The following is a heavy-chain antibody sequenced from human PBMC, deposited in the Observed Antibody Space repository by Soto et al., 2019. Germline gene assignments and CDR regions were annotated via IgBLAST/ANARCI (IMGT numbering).Heavy chain of an antibody. CDR3: ARAKNTAMVIGVY. J-gene: IGHJ4*02. CDR1: GFTFSSYA. CDR2: ISYDGSNK. Sequence: HPGGSLRLSCAASGFTFSSYAMHWVRQAPGKGLEWVAVISYDGSNKYYADSVKGRFTISRDNSKNTLYLQMNSLRAEDTAVYYCARAKNTAMVIGVYWGQGTLVTVSS. V-gene: IGHV3-30-3*01. D-gene: IGHD5-18*01.